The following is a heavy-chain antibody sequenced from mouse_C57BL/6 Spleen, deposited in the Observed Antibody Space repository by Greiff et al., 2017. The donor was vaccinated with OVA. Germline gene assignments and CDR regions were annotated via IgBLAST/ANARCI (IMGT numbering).Heavy chain of an antibody. D-gene: IGHD1-1*01. V-gene: IGHV1-82*01. Sequence: VQLQQSGPELVKPGASVKISCKASGYAFSSSWMNWVKQRPGKGLEWIGRIYPGDGDTNYNGKFKGKATLTADKSSSTAYMQLSSLTSEDSAVYFCARFYYYGSSYDWYFDVWGTGTTVTVSS. CDR2: IYPGDGDT. J-gene: IGHJ1*03. CDR3: ARFYYYGSSYDWYFDV. CDR1: GYAFSSSW.